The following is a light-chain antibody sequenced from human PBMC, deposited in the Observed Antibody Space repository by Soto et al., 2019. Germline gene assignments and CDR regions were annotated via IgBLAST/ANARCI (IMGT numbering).Light chain of an antibody. J-gene: IGLJ1*01. CDR3: ISYTGSSTSYV. CDR1: RSDIGSYNY. V-gene: IGLV2-14*01. CDR2: GVS. Sequence: QSVLTQPASVSGSPGQSITISCSGTRSDIGSYNYVAWYQQFPGKTPKILIYGVSNRPSGVSSRFSGSKSGNTASLTISGLQAEDKADYYCISYTGSSTSYVFGSGTKVTVL.